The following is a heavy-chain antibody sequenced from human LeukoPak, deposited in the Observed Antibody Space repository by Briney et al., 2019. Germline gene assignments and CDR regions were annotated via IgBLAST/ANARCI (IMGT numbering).Heavy chain of an antibody. J-gene: IGHJ4*02. CDR1: GYTFTSYG. D-gene: IGHD3-22*01. Sequence: ASVKVSCKASGYTFTSYGISWVRQAPGQGLEWMGWISAYNGNTNYAQKFQGRVTITADESTSTAYMELSSLRSEDTAVYYCARDQGYYYDSSGYYYYDYWGQGTLVTVSS. V-gene: IGHV1-18*01. CDR3: ARDQGYYYDSSGYYYYDY. CDR2: ISAYNGNT.